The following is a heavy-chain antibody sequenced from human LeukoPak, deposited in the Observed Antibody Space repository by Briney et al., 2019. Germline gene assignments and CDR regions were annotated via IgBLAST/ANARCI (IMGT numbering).Heavy chain of an antibody. CDR1: GYTLTELS. CDR3: ATYHESISSDIVVVPAVPDAFDI. D-gene: IGHD2-2*01. J-gene: IGHJ3*02. CDR2: FDPEDGET. Sequence: GASVKVSCKVSGYTLTELSMHWVRQAPGKGLEWMGGFDPEDGETIYAQKFQGRVTMTEDTSTDTAYMELSSLRSEDTAVYYCATYHESISSDIVVVPAVPDAFDIWGQGTMVTVSS. V-gene: IGHV1-24*01.